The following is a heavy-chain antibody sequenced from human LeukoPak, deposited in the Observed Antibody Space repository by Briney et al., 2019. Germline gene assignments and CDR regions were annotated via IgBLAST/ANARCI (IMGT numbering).Heavy chain of an antibody. V-gene: IGHV3-23*01. D-gene: IGHD6-19*01. CDR3: AKDRIAVAGLRLDYFDY. CDR2: ISGSGGST. J-gene: IGHJ4*02. Sequence: GGSLRLSCAASGFTFSSYAMSWVRQAPGKGLEWVSAISGSGGSTYYADSVKGRFTISRDNSKNTLYLQMNSLRAEDTAVYYCAKDRIAVAGLRLDYFDYRGQGTLVTVSS. CDR1: GFTFSSYA.